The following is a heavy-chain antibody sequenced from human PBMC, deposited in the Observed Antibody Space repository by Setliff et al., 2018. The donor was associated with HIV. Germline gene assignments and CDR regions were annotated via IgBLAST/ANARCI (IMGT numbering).Heavy chain of an antibody. CDR3: TRGPWSKVVTTDTFDI. Sequence: GASVKVSCKASGYIFGNYGINWVRQAPGQGLEWMGWISGHNGNTNSAQKVQGRVVMTTDTSTSTAYMELRSLRSDDAAVYYCTRGPWSKVVTTDTFDIWGRGTMVTVSS. CDR1: GYIFGNYG. J-gene: IGHJ3*02. CDR2: ISGHNGNT. D-gene: IGHD1-26*01. V-gene: IGHV1-18*01.